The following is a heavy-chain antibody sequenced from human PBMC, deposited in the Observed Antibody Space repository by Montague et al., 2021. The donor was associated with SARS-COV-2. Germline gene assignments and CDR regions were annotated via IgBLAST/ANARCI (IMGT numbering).Heavy chain of an antibody. Sequence: SETLSLTCTVSGASISNYYWSWVRQPPGKRLEGIVYIYYTGTTNYNPSLKSRVTISVDTSKTQFSLKLTSVTAADTAVYYCAREGYCSGATCYSSCPNWFDLWGQGTLVTVSS. V-gene: IGHV4-59*01. CDR3: AREGYCSGATCYSSCPNWFDL. J-gene: IGHJ5*02. D-gene: IGHD2-15*01. CDR2: IYYTGTT. CDR1: GASISNYY.